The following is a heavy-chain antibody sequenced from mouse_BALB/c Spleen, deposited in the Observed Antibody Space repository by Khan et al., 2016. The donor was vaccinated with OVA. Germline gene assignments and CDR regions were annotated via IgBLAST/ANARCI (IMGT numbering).Heavy chain of an antibody. D-gene: IGHD2-3*01. CDR3: AQPSYDPRNFDV. CDR1: GFNIKDTY. V-gene: IGHV14-3*02. Sequence: VQLKQSGAELVKPGASVKLSCTASGFNIKDTYMHWVKERPEQGLEWIGRIAPANGNTKYDPKFQGKATITADTSSNTSYLQLSSLTSEDTAVYDCAQPSYDPRNFDVWGAGTTVTVSA. J-gene: IGHJ1*01. CDR2: IAPANGNT.